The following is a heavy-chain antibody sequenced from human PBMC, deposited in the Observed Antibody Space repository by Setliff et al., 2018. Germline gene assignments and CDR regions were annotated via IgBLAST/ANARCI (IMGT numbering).Heavy chain of an antibody. V-gene: IGHV3-21*06. CDR2: ISSSGSYT. J-gene: IGHJ3*02. D-gene: IGHD3-22*01. CDR1: GFTFRSYS. CDR3: ARDNYYDSTQDAFDI. Sequence: LRLSCAASGFTFRSYSMTWVRQAPGKGLEWVSGISSSGSYTYYAGSVKGRFTITRDNANNSVFLQMDTLRSEDTAVYYCARDNYYDSTQDAFDIWGQGTMVTVSS.